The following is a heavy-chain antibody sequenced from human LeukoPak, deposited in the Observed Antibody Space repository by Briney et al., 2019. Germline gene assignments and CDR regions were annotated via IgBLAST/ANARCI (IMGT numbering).Heavy chain of an antibody. CDR2: IYYSGST. CDR3: ARDGLDYGDFYFDY. V-gene: IGHV4-30-4*01. Sequence: PSETLSLTCTVSGGSISSGDYYWSWIRQPPGKGLEWIGYIYYSGSTYYNPSLKSRVTISVDTSKNQFSLKLSSVTAADTAVYYCARDGLDYGDFYFDYWGQGTLVTVSS. CDR1: GGSISSGDYY. J-gene: IGHJ4*02. D-gene: IGHD4-17*01.